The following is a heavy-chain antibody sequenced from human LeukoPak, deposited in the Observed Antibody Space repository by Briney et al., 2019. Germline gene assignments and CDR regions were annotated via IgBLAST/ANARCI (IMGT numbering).Heavy chain of an antibody. CDR3: AREALRGYSYGYEDY. D-gene: IGHD5-18*01. CDR1: GYTLTELS. J-gene: IGHJ4*02. V-gene: IGHV1-24*01. CDR2: FDPEDGET. Sequence: ASVKVSCKVSGYTLTELSMHWVRQAPGKGLEWMGGFDPEDGETIYAQKFQGRVTMTEDTSTDTAYMELSSLRSEDTAVHYCAREALRGYSYGYEDYWGQGTLVTVSS.